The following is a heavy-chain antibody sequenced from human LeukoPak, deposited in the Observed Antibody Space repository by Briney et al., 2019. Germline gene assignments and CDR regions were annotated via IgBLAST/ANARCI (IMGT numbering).Heavy chain of an antibody. CDR2: IIPIFGTA. V-gene: IGHV1-69*06. CDR1: GGTFSSYA. CDR3: ARDEGYAGTCGDY. D-gene: IGHD5-12*01. Sequence: VASVTVSCKASGGTFSSYAISWVRQAPGQGLEWVGGIIPIFGTANYAQKFQGRVTITADKSTSTAYMELSRLRSDDTAVYYCARDEGYAGTCGDYWGQGTLVTVSS. J-gene: IGHJ4*02.